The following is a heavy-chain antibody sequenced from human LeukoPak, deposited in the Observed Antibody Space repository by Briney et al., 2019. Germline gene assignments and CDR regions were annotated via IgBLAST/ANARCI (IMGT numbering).Heavy chain of an antibody. CDR3: ARGIAHFDY. J-gene: IGHJ4*02. V-gene: IGHV3-30*01. D-gene: IGHD6-13*01. CDR1: GFTFSSYA. CDR2: ISYDGSNK. Sequence: GGSLRLSCAASGFTFSSYAMHWVRQAPGKGLEWVAVISYDGSNKYYADSVKGRFTISRGNSKNTLYLQMNSLRAEDTAVYYCARGIAHFDYWGQGTLVTVSS.